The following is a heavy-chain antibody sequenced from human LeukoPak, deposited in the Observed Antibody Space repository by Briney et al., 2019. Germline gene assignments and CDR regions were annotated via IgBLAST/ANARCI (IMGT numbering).Heavy chain of an antibody. CDR2: ISDNSNYI. Sequence: GGSLRLSCAASGFTFNTYSMNWVRQAPGKGLEWVSSISDNSNYIYYSDSVEGRFTISRDNAKNSLYLQMNSLRVEDTAVYYCARDLEVQLPGIAAAGGYFDYWGQGTLVTVSS. CDR1: GFTFNTYS. D-gene: IGHD6-13*01. CDR3: ARDLEVQLPGIAAAGGYFDY. V-gene: IGHV3-21*01. J-gene: IGHJ4*02.